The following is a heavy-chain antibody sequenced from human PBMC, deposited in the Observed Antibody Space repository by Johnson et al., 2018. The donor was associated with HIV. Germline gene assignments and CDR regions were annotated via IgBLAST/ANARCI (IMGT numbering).Heavy chain of an antibody. CDR3: TIDQKFCPLCGGDDAFDI. CDR2: IWYDGSKT. Sequence: QVQLVESWGGVVQPGRSLRLSCAASGFTFSSDGMHWVRQAPGKGLEWVAVIWYDGSKTYYADSVNGRFTISRENSKNTMYLQMNSLGAEDTAVYYCTIDQKFCPLCGGDDAFDIWGQGTMVTVSS. CDR1: GFTFSSDG. D-gene: IGHD2-21*01. J-gene: IGHJ3*02. V-gene: IGHV3-33*01.